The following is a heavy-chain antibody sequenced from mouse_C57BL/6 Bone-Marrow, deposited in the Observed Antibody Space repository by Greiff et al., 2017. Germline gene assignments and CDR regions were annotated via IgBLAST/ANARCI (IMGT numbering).Heavy chain of an antibody. V-gene: IGHV5-15*01. CDR2: ISNLAYSI. J-gene: IGHJ4*01. D-gene: IGHD1-1*01. Sequence: EVKLMESGGGLVQPGGSLKLSCAASGFTFSDYGMAWVRQAPRKGPEWVAFISNLAYSIYYADTVTGRFTISRENAKNTLYLEMSSLRSEDTAMYYCARATPYGSSHYAMDYWGQGTSVTVSS. CDR3: ARATPYGSSHYAMDY. CDR1: GFTFSDYG.